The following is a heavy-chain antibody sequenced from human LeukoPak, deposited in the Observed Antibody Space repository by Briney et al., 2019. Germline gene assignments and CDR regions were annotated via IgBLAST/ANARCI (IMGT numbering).Heavy chain of an antibody. Sequence: ASVKVSCKASGYTFTSYGISWVRQAPGQGLEWMGIINPSGGSTTYAQKFQDRVTMTRDTATSTVYMEVSSLRSEDTALYYCARETAYVGLDYWGQGTLVTVSS. J-gene: IGHJ4*02. V-gene: IGHV1-46*01. CDR1: GYTFTSYG. CDR2: INPSGGST. CDR3: ARETAYVGLDY. D-gene: IGHD4-23*01.